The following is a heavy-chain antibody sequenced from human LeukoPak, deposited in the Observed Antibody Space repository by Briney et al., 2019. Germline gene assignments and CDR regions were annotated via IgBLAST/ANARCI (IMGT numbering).Heavy chain of an antibody. D-gene: IGHD6-13*01. CDR2: IYYGGST. CDR3: ARHSSSWNYYFDY. CDR1: GGFISSSSYY. J-gene: IGHJ4*02. Sequence: SETLSLTCTVSGGFISSSSYYWGWVRQPPGNWREWIGSIYYGGSTYYNSSLKSRVTISVDTSKNHLSLKLSSVTAADTAVYYCARHSSSWNYYFDYWGQGTLVPVSS. V-gene: IGHV4-39*02.